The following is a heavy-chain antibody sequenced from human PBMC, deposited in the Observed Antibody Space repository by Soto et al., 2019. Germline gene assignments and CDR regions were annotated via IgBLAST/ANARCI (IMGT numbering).Heavy chain of an antibody. CDR3: AQIGIAAAGTSYYYYGMDV. J-gene: IGHJ6*02. Sequence: GGSLRLSCAASGFTVSSNYISWVRQAPGKGLEWVSVIYSGGSTYYADSVKGRFTISRHNSKNTLYLQMNSLRAEDTAVYYCAQIGIAAAGTSYYYYGMDVWGQGTTVTVSS. CDR1: GFTVSSNY. V-gene: IGHV3-53*04. CDR2: IYSGGST. D-gene: IGHD6-13*01.